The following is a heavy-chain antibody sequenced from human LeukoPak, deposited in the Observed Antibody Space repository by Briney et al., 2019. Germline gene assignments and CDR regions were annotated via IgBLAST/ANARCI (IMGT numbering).Heavy chain of an antibody. V-gene: IGHV3-48*04. CDR2: ISSSSTTI. CDR3: AKDKPEDYYYDSSGYDYYFDY. CDR1: GFTFSSYS. Sequence: GGSLRLSCAASGFTFSSYSMNWVRQAPGKGLECVSYISSSSTTIYYADSVKGRFTISRDNAKNSLYLQMNSLRAEDTAVYYCAKDKPEDYYYDSSGYDYYFDYWGQGTLVTVSS. J-gene: IGHJ4*02. D-gene: IGHD3-22*01.